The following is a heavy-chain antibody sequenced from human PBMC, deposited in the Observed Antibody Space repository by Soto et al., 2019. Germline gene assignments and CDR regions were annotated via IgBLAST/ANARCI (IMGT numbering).Heavy chain of an antibody. Sequence: QVQLVQSGAEVKKPGSSVKVSCRVSGGAFNSFSISWLRQAPGQGLEWLGEISPMNSRVIYAPQFHGRVTIAADESTGTGYMDLTSLTSEDTAVYYCARTSCHYPEYNFWGQGTLVTVSS. V-gene: IGHV1-69*01. CDR1: GGAFNSFS. J-gene: IGHJ4*02. CDR3: ARTSCHYPEYNF. CDR2: ISPMNSRV. D-gene: IGHD3-3*01.